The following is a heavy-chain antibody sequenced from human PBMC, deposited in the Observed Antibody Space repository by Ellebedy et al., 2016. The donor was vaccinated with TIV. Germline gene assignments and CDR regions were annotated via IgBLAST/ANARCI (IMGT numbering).Heavy chain of an antibody. V-gene: IGHV3-43*01. J-gene: IGHJ4*02. Sequence: GESLKISCAASGFTFDDYTMHWVRQAPGKGLEWVSLISWDDGSTYYADSVKGRFTVSRDNPRNKVYPEMNSLRVEDTAVYYCVSHVWGQGTLVTVSS. CDR1: GFTFDDYT. CDR2: ISWDDGST. CDR3: VSHV.